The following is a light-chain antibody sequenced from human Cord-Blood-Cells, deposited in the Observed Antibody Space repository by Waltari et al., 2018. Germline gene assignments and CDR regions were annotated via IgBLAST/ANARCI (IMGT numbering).Light chain of an antibody. V-gene: IGLV2-14*01. CDR2: DVS. CDR3: SSYTSSSTLDVV. CDR1: SSDVGGYNY. Sequence: QSALTQPASVSGPPGQSITISCTGTSSDVGGYNYVSWSQQHPGKAPKLMIYDVSNRPSGVSNRFSGSKSGNTASLTISGLQAEDEADYYCSSYTSSSTLDVVFGGGTKLTVL. J-gene: IGLJ2*01.